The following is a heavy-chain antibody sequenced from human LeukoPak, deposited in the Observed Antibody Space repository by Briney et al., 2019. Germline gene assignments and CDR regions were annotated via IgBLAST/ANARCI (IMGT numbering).Heavy chain of an antibody. CDR3: AREGSDDGSYYFDY. J-gene: IGHJ4*02. V-gene: IGHV3-33*01. CDR1: GFTFSSYG. D-gene: IGHD3-10*01. CDR2: IWYGGSNK. Sequence: GRSLRLSCAASGFTFSSYGMHWVRQAPGKGLEWVAVIWYGGSNKYYADSVKGRFTISRDNSRNTLYLQMNSLRAEDTAVYYCAREGSDDGSYYFDYWGQGTLVTVSS.